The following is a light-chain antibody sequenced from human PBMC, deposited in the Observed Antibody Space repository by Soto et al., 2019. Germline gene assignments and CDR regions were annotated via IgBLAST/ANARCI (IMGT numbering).Light chain of an antibody. Sequence: QSVLTQPPSVSAAPGQKVTISCSGSSSNIGNNYVSWYQQLPGTAPKLLIYDNNKRPSGIPDRFSGSKSGTSATRGIAGLQTGDEADYYCGTWDSSLSAGNVVFGGGTKVTVL. CDR1: SSNIGNNY. V-gene: IGLV1-51*01. J-gene: IGLJ2*01. CDR3: GTWDSSLSAGNVV. CDR2: DNN.